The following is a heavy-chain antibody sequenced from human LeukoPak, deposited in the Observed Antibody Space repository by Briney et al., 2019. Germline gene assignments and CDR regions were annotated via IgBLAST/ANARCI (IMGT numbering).Heavy chain of an antibody. D-gene: IGHD4-11*01. CDR1: GGSISSYY. J-gene: IGHJ4*01. V-gene: IGHV4-4*09. CDR3: ARHSHTVMSPFDY. CDR2: IYTSGST. Sequence: SETLSLTCTVSGGSISSYYWSWIRQPPGKGLEWIGYIYTSGSTNYNPSLKSRVTISVDTSKNQFSLKLSSVTAADTVVYYCARHSHTVMSPFDYWGQEPWSPSPQ.